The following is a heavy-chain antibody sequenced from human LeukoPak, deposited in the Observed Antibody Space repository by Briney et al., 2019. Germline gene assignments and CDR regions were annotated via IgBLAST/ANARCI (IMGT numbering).Heavy chain of an antibody. CDR3: AKNRGWLTHYFDY. Sequence: QPGGTLRLSCAASGFTFSSYGMSWVRQAPGKGLEWVSAISGSGGSTYYADSVKGRFTISRDNSKNTLYLQMNSLRAEDTAVYYCAKNRGWLTHYFDYWGQGTLVTVSS. CDR2: ISGSGGST. D-gene: IGHD5-18*01. V-gene: IGHV3-23*01. J-gene: IGHJ4*02. CDR1: GFTFSSYG.